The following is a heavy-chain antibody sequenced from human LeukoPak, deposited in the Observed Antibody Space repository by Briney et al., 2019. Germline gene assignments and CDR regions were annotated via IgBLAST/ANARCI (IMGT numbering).Heavy chain of an antibody. CDR3: AKDRRRYYYDSSGPPEYFQH. J-gene: IGHJ1*01. CDR2: ISGSGGST. D-gene: IGHD3-22*01. Sequence: GGSLRLSYAASGFTFSSYAMSWVRQAPGKGLEWVSAISGSGGSTYYADSVKGRFTVSRDNSKNTLYLQMNSLRAEDTAVYYCAKDRRRYYYDSSGPPEYFQHWGQGTLVTVSS. V-gene: IGHV3-23*01. CDR1: GFTFSSYA.